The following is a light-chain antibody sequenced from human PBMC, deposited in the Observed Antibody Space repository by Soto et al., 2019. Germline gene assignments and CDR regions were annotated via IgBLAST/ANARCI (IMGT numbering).Light chain of an antibody. CDR1: QSVSNN. CDR2: DAY. CDR3: QQYNNWPPWT. V-gene: IGKV3-15*01. J-gene: IGKJ1*01. Sequence: ILMTQSPATLSVSPGERATLSCRASQSVSNNLAWYQQKPGQAPRLLIYDAYTRANGIPARFSGSGSGTEFTLTLSGLQSEDFAVYYCQQYNNWPPWTFGQGTKVEIK.